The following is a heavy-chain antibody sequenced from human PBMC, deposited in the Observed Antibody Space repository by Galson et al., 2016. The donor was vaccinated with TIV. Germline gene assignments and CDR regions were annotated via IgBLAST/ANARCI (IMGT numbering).Heavy chain of an antibody. D-gene: IGHD4-17*01. V-gene: IGHV3-23*01. CDR3: ARDPNGDWIGAFDL. CDR2: ISGVNAGT. J-gene: IGHJ3*01. Sequence: LRLSCAASGFIFSNSAMCWVRQAPGKGLEWVSSISGVNAGTYYADSVKGRFIISRDNSKNMLFLQTNSLTVEDTAVYFCARDPNGDWIGAFDLWGRGIMVTVSS. CDR1: GFIFSNSA.